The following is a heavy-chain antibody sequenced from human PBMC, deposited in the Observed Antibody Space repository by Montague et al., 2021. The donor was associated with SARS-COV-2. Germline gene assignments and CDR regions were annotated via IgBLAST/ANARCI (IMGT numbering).Heavy chain of an antibody. CDR1: GFTFSIYA. CDR2: IGDRGINT. J-gene: IGHJ2*01. Sequence: SLRLSCAASGFTFSIYAIHWVRQAPGKGLEYVSAIGDRGINTYYADSVKGRFTTSRDDSKNTVYLQMGSLKTEDMAVYYCAKEVPRWYFDLWGRGTPVTVSS. CDR3: AKEVPRWYFDL. V-gene: IGHV3-64*02.